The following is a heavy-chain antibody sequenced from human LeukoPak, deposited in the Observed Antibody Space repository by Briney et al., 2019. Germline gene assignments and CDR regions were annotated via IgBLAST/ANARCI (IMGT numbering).Heavy chain of an antibody. D-gene: IGHD4-11*01. CDR1: GFTFSSYA. CDR2: ISASGGST. V-gene: IGHV3-23*01. CDR3: AKVVGDYSTCDY. J-gene: IGHJ4*02. Sequence: GSLRLSCAASGFTFSSYAMSWVRQAPGKGLEWVSGISASGGSTYYADSVKGRFTISRDNSKNTLYLQMNSLRAEDTAVYYCAKVVGDYSTCDYWGQGTLVTVSS.